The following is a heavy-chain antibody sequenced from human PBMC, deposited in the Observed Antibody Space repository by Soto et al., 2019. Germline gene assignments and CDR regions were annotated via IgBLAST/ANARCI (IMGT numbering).Heavy chain of an antibody. V-gene: IGHV3-21*01. CDR1: GFTFASYC. CDR3: ARGGSAERKTVGDSYHYYPVDV. J-gene: IGHJ6*02. CDR2: IIHHSDYI. D-gene: IGHD2-21*01. Sequence: XGSLILSCSSSGFTFASYCMLWVRQAPGKGLDWVASIIHHSDYIYHADSVKGRFTVSRDNAKNSLFLEMTILRVEDTAVYYCARGGSAERKTVGDSYHYYPVDVWGQGAPVTVSS.